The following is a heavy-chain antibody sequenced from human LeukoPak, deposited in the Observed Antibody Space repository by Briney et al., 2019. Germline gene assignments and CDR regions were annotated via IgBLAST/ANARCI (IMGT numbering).Heavy chain of an antibody. Sequence: SETLFLTCTVSGGSLSGSHWIWIRQPAGQGLEYIGRIYPSGNTNYNPSLKSRVTVSADTSKDQFPLKLTSVTAADTAVYYCARELRAAGHFDYWGQGTLVTVSS. V-gene: IGHV4-4*07. CDR1: GGSLSGSH. J-gene: IGHJ4*02. D-gene: IGHD3-16*01. CDR2: IYPSGNT. CDR3: ARELRAAGHFDY.